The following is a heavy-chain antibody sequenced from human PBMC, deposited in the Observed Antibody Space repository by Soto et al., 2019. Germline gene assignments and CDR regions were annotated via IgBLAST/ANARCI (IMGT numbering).Heavy chain of an antibody. CDR2: IIPIFGTA. J-gene: IGHJ3*02. CDR3: AREIFGVIISGGRDAFDI. V-gene: IGHV1-69*01. CDR1: GGTFSTYA. Sequence: QVQLVPSGAEVKKPGSSVKVSCKASGGTFSTYAISWVRQAPGQGLEWMGGIIPIFGTAKYAQKFQGRVTITADESTSTAYMELSSLRSEDTAVYYCAREIFGVIISGGRDAFDIWGQGTMVTVSS. D-gene: IGHD3-3*01.